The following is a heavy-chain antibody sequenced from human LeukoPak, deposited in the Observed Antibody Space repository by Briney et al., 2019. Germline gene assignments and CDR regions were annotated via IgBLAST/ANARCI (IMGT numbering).Heavy chain of an antibody. Sequence: PGGSLRLSRVVFGFNLCGFCVHLVRQSSGKGLELVGQTDKKDNLYATAYAESVKGRFTISRDDSKDTAFLHMDSLKTEDTALYYCTRDRGTYNWFDPWGQGTLVTVSS. CDR3: TRDRGTYNWFDP. CDR2: TDKKDNLYAT. D-gene: IGHD2-15*01. J-gene: IGHJ5*02. V-gene: IGHV3-73*01. CDR1: GFNLCGFC.